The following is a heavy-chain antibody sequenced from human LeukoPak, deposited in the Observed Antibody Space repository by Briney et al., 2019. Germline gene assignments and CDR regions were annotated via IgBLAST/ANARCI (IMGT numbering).Heavy chain of an antibody. Sequence: GRSLRLSCAASGFTFSSYAMHWVRQAPGKGLEWVAVISYDGSNKYYADSVKGRFTISRDNSKNTLYLQMNSLRAEDTAVYYCATLYSSSPNWGQGTLVTVSS. CDR3: ATLYSSSPN. CDR1: GFTFSSYA. J-gene: IGHJ4*02. CDR2: ISYDGSNK. D-gene: IGHD6-6*01. V-gene: IGHV3-30-3*01.